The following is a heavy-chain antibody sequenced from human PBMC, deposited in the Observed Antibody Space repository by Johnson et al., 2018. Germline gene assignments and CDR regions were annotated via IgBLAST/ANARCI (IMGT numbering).Heavy chain of an antibody. Sequence: QVQLVQSGAEVKKPGASVKVSCKASGYTFTNYYMQWVREAPGQGLEWMVIINPSGGSTTYAQKFQGRVTMTRDTSTSTVYMELSSLRSEDTAVYYCSRGSAVTTYYYSMDVWGQGTTVTVSS. CDR1: GYTFTNYY. D-gene: IGHD4-17*01. J-gene: IGHJ6*02. V-gene: IGHV1-46*01. CDR2: INPSGGST. CDR3: SRGSAVTTYYYSMDV.